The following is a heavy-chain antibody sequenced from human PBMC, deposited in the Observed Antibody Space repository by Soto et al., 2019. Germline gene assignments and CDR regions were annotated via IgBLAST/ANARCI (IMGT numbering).Heavy chain of an antibody. Sequence: SETLSLTCAVSGGSIRSGGYSWSWIRQPPGKGLEWIGYIYHSGGTYYHPSLKSRVTISLDRSKNQFSLKLISVTAADTAVYYCGRGGWLSDSFDIWGQGTMVTVSS. V-gene: IGHV4-30-2*01. D-gene: IGHD3-22*01. CDR3: GRGGWLSDSFDI. CDR2: IYHSGGT. J-gene: IGHJ3*02. CDR1: GGSIRSGGYS.